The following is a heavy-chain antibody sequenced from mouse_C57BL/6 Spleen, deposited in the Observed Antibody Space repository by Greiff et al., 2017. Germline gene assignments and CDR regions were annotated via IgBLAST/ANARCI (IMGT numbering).Heavy chain of an antibody. J-gene: IGHJ4*01. CDR2: ISSGSSTI. CDR3: ATYYSNYLGAMDY. CDR1: GFTFSDYG. D-gene: IGHD2-5*01. Sequence: EVQLVESGGGLVKPGGSLKLSCAASGFTFSDYGMHWVRQAPEKGLEWVAYISSGSSTIYYADTVKGRFTLSRDNAKNTLFLQMTSLRSEDTAMYYCATYYSNYLGAMDYWGQGTSVTVSS. V-gene: IGHV5-17*01.